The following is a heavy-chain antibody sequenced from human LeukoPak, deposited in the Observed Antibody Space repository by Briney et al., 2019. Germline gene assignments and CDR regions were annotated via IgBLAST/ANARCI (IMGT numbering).Heavy chain of an antibody. J-gene: IGHJ6*02. V-gene: IGHV3-30*18. D-gene: IGHD2/OR15-2a*01. CDR3: ANLGSIYYYGMDV. CDR2: ISYDGSNK. Sequence: GGSLRLSCAASGFTFSSYGMHWVRQAPGKGLEWVAVISYDGSNKYYADSVKGRFTISRDNSKNTLYLQMNSLRAEDTAVYHCANLGSIYYYGMDVWGQGTTVTVSS. CDR1: GFTFSSYG.